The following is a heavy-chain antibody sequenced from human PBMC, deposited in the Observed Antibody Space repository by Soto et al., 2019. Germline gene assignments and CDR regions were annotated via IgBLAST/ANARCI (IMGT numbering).Heavy chain of an antibody. CDR3: ARGHLAVVPVASWYFYMDV. Sequence: GASVKVSCKASGYTFTNYAVHWVRQAPGQRLEWMGRINAGNGNTRYSQKFQGRVTITRDTSARTAYMELSSLRSEDTAVYYCARGHLAVVPVASWYFYMDVWGKGTTVTVSS. CDR2: INAGNGNT. J-gene: IGHJ6*03. D-gene: IGHD2-2*01. V-gene: IGHV1-3*01. CDR1: GYTFTNYA.